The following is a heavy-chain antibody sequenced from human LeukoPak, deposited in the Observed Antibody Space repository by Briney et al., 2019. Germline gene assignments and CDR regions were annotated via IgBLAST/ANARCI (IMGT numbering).Heavy chain of an antibody. J-gene: IGHJ5*02. CDR2: ISSSSSYI. CDR1: GFTYSSYS. D-gene: IGHD4-17*01. CDR3: ALPPGTTVTIGGENWFDP. Sequence: PGGSLRLSCAASGFTYSSYSMNWVRQAPGKGLEWVSSISSSSSYIYYADSVKGRFTISRDNAKNSLYLQMNSLRAEDTAVYYCALPPGTTVTIGGENWFDPWGQGTLVTVSS. V-gene: IGHV3-21*01.